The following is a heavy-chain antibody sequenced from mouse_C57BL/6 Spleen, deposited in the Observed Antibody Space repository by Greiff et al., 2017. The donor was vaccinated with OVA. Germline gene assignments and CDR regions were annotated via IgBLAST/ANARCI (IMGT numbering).Heavy chain of an antibody. D-gene: IGHD1-1*01. J-gene: IGHJ1*03. Sequence: QVQLQQSGAELVRPGASVKLSCKASGYTFTDYYINWVKQRPGQGLEWIARIYPGSGNTYYNEKFKGKATLTAEKSSSTAYMQLSSLTSEDSAVYFCARWGTTVVAPEFDVWGTGTTVTVSS. CDR2: IYPGSGNT. CDR3: ARWGTTVVAPEFDV. CDR1: GYTFTDYY. V-gene: IGHV1-76*01.